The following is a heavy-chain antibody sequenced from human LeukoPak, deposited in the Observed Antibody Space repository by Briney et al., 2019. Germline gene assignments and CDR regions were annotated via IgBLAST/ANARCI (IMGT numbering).Heavy chain of an antibody. CDR3: ARELGLGVVISDYYYGMDV. CDR1: GGTFSSYA. D-gene: IGHD3-3*01. J-gene: IGHJ6*02. Sequence: SVKVSCKASGGTFSSYAISWVRQAPGQGLEWMGRIIPILGIANYAQKFQGRVTITADKSTSTAYMELSGLRSEDTAVYYCARELGLGVVISDYYYGMDVWGQGTTVTVSS. CDR2: IIPILGIA. V-gene: IGHV1-69*04.